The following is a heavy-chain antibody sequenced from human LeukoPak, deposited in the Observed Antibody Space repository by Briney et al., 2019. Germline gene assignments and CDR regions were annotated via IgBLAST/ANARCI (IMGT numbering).Heavy chain of an antibody. J-gene: IGHJ4*02. CDR3: ATAGYCSGVSCYSAVPGKY. CDR2: IYHSGNT. D-gene: IGHD2-15*01. Sequence: SETLSLTCTVSGYSITSGYYWAWIRQSPGKGLEWIGSIYHSGNTYYTPSLKSRVIILVDTSKNQFSLQLGSVTPTDTAVYYCATAGYCSGVSCYSAVPGKYWGQGALVNVSS. V-gene: IGHV4-38-2*02. CDR1: GYSITSGYY.